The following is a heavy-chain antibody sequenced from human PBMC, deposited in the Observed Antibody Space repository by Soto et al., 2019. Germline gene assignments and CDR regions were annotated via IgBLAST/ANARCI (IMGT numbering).Heavy chain of an antibody. J-gene: IGHJ4*02. CDR2: IYHSGST. D-gene: IGHD4-17*01. CDR1: GGSISSSNW. Sequence: SETLSLTCAVSGGSISSSNWWSWVRQPPGKGLEWIGEIYHSGSTNYNPSLKSRVTISVDKSKNQFSLKLSSVTAADTAVYYCARVPLSYGDYEDYWGQGTLVTVSS. V-gene: IGHV4-4*02. CDR3: ARVPLSYGDYEDY.